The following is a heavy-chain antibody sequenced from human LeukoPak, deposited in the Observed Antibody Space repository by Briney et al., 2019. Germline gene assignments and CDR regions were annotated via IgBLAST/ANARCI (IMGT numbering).Heavy chain of an antibody. CDR3: ARDPCSSINCPLRF. CDR2: INHSGRT. D-gene: IGHD2-2*01. Sequence: SETLSLTCAVSGGSLSGSYCTWVRQSSGEGLEWIGEINHSGRTNYNPSLQSRVTISLDTTRSQFSLILRSVTAADTAVYYCARDPCSSINCPLRFWGQGTLVTVSS. V-gene: IGHV4-34*01. J-gene: IGHJ4*02. CDR1: GGSLSGSY.